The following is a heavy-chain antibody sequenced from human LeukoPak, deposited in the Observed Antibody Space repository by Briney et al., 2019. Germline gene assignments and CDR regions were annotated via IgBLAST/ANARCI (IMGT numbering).Heavy chain of an antibody. Sequence: SETLSLTCTVSGDSVSSYYWSWIRQPPGKRLEWIGCIYYSESATYNPSLKNRVTISLDTSKNQFFLKLSSVTAADTAVYYCARKRSFDLWGQGTLVTVSS. CDR1: GDSVSSYY. CDR3: ARKRSFDL. V-gene: IGHV4-59*02. D-gene: IGHD3-9*01. CDR2: IYYSESA. J-gene: IGHJ4*02.